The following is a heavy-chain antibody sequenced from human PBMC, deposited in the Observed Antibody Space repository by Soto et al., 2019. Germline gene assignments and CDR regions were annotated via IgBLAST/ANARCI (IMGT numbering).Heavy chain of an antibody. V-gene: IGHV4-34*01. Sequence: PSETLSLTCAVYVGSFSGYYWTWIRQAPGKGLEWIGEINRSGGTNYNSSLKSRVTISVYTSKNQLSLILYSVTAADTAVYYCARDRQYHHFGSGYQNEGPYTMEFWGQGTSVTVSS. J-gene: IGHJ6*01. CDR1: VGSFSGYY. CDR2: INRSGGT. D-gene: IGHD3-3*02. CDR3: ARDRQYHHFGSGYQNEGPYTMEF.